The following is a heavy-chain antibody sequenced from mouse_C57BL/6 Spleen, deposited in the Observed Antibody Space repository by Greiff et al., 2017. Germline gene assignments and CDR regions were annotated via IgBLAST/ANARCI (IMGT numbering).Heavy chain of an antibody. Sequence: QVHVKQPGAELVKPGASVKLSCKASGYTFTSYWMHWVKQRPGQGLEWIGMIHPNSGSTNYNEKFKSKATLTVDKSSSTAYMQLSSLTSEDSAVYYCARSSLYYSNLFDYWGQGTTLTVSS. CDR2: IHPNSGST. J-gene: IGHJ2*01. CDR1: GYTFTSYW. CDR3: ARSSLYYSNLFDY. D-gene: IGHD2-5*01. V-gene: IGHV1-64*01.